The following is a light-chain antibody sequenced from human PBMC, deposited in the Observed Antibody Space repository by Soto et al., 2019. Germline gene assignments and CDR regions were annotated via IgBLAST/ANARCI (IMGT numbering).Light chain of an antibody. CDR1: QSISSW. V-gene: IGKV1-5*01. CDR3: QHYNSYSET. CDR2: DAS. J-gene: IGKJ1*01. Sequence: DIEMTQSPSTLSASAGERVTLTCRASQSISSWLAWYQQKPGKAPKLLIYDASTMDSGVPARFSGSGSGTEFTLTISSLQPDDFATYYCQHYNSYSETFGQGTKVDIK.